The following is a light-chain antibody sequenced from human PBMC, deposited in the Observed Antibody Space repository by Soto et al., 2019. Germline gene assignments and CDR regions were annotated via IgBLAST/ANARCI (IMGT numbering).Light chain of an antibody. V-gene: IGLV1-40*01. J-gene: IGLJ1*01. CDR1: SSNIGAGYD. CDR2: GNS. Sequence: QPVLTQPPSVSGAPGQRVTISCTGSSSNIGAGYDVHWYQQLPGTAPKLLIYGNSNRPSGVPDRFSGSKSGTSASLAITGLQAEDEADYYCQSYDSSLSGSLGVFGTGTKLTVL. CDR3: QSYDSSLSGSLGV.